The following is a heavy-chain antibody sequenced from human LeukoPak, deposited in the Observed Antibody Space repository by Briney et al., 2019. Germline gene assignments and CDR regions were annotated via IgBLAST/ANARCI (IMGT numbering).Heavy chain of an antibody. CDR1: GYSFTSNY. J-gene: IGHJ4*02. V-gene: IGHV1-46*01. CDR3: ARDQEAFGY. CDR2: IYPRDGST. Sequence: PGASVKGSCKASGYSFTSNYIHWVRQAPGQGLEWMGMIYPRDGSTSYAQKFQGRVTVTRDTSTSTVHMELSGLRSEDTAVYYCARDQEAFGYWGQGTLVTVSS.